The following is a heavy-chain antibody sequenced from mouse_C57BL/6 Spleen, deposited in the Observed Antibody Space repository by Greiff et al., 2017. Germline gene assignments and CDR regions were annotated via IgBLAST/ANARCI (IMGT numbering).Heavy chain of an antibody. D-gene: IGHD2-2*01. CDR2: IYPGSGNT. CDR3: ARWLGFAY. CDR1: GYSFTSYY. V-gene: IGHV1-66*01. J-gene: IGHJ3*01. Sequence: VQVVESGPELVKPGASVKISCKASGYSFTSYYIHWVKQRPGQGLEWIGWIYPGSGNTKYNEKFKGKATLTADTSSSTAYMQLSSLTSEDAAVYYCARWLGFAYWGQGTLVTVSA.